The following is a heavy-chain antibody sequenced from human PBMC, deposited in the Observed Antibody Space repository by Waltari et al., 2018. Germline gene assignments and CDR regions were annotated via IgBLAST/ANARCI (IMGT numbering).Heavy chain of an antibody. CDR1: GSSFTSYW. CDR2: IYPGDSDT. Sequence: EVQLVQSGAEVKKPGESLKISGKCAGSSFTSYWTGWVRQMPGKGLEEMGIIYPGDSDTRYSPSFQGQVTISADKSISTAYPQWSSLKASDTAMYYCARRDNWFDPWGQGTLVTVSS. J-gene: IGHJ5*02. CDR3: ARRDNWFDP. V-gene: IGHV5-51*03.